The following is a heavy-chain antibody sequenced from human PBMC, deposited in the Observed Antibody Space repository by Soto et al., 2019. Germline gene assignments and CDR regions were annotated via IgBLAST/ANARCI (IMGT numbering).Heavy chain of an antibody. CDR3: ARANIIPRTSWYYLSY. CDR2: ISSSSSYI. D-gene: IGHD6-13*01. J-gene: IGHJ2*01. Sequence: DAIKWVRQAPGKGLEWVSSISSSSSYIYYADSVKGRFTISRDNAKNSLYLQMNSLRAEDTAVYYCARANIIPRTSWYYLSYWGGGT. CDR1: DA. V-gene: IGHV3-21*01.